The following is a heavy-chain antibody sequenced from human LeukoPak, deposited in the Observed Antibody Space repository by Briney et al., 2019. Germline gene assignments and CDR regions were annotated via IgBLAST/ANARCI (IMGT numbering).Heavy chain of an antibody. J-gene: IGHJ4*02. CDR1: GYTFTGYY. CDR2: INPNSGGT. V-gene: IGHV1-2*02. D-gene: IGHD3-3*01. CDR3: ARGGRFLEWLLFTYFDY. Sequence: ASVKVSCKASGYTFTGYYMHWVRQVPGQGLEWMGWINPNSGGTNYAQKFQGRVTMTRDTSISTAYMELSRLRSDDTAVYYCARGGRFLEWLLFTYFDYWGQGTLVTVSS.